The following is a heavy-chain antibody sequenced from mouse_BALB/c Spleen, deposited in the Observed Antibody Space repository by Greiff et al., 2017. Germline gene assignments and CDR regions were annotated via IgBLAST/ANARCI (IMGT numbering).Heavy chain of an antibody. CDR1: GFTFSSFG. J-gene: IGHJ3*01. CDR2: ISSGSSTI. Sequence: EVKVVESGGGLVQPGGSRKLSCAASGFTFSSFGMHWVRQAPEKGLEWVAYISSGSSTIYYADTVKGRFTISRDNPKNTLFLQMTSLRSEDTAMYYCARYDGYYDWGQGTLVTVSA. V-gene: IGHV5-17*02. D-gene: IGHD2-3*01. CDR3: ARYDGYYD.